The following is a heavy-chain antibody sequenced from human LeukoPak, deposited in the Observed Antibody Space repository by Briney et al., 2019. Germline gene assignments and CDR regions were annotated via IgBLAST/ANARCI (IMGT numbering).Heavy chain of an antibody. CDR2: INLSGGST. V-gene: IGHV1-46*01. CDR3: VRHNHMDV. CDR1: GYTFTTYS. J-gene: IGHJ6*02. Sequence: ASVKVSCKASGYTFTTYSMHWVRQAPGQGLEWMAIINLSGGSTDYTQKFQGRVSMTRDTSTSTVYMELSSLRSEDTAVYYCVRHNHMDVWGQGTTVTVSS.